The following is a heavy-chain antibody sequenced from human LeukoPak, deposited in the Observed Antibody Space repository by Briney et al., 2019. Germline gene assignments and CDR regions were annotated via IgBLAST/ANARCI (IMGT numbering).Heavy chain of an antibody. Sequence: GGSLRLSCAASGFTFTTYWMSWVRQAPGKGLEWVANINQDGTEKYYVDSVKGRFTISRDYAKKSLFLQMNSLRVEDTAVYYCARDYSAAGTWYYYYYMDVWGKGTTVTISS. CDR2: INQDGTEK. CDR1: GFTFTTYW. V-gene: IGHV3-7*01. CDR3: ARDYSAAGTWYYYYYMDV. J-gene: IGHJ6*03. D-gene: IGHD6-13*01.